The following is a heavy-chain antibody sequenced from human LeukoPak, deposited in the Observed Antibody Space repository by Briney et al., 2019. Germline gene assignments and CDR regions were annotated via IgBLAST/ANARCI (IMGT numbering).Heavy chain of an antibody. D-gene: IGHD2-2*01. J-gene: IGHJ4*02. CDR2: ISYDGSNE. CDR1: GFTFSSYV. CDR3: AKVRPSLVPAAFDY. Sequence: GGSLRLSCAASGFTFSSYVMHWVRQAPGKGLEWVAIISYDGSNEYYADSVKGRFTISRDNSKNTLYLQMNSLRAEDTAVYYCAKVRPSLVPAAFDYWGQGTLVTVSS. V-gene: IGHV3-30*04.